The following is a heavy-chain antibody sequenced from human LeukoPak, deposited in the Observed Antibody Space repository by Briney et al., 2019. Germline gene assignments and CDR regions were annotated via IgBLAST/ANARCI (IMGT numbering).Heavy chain of an antibody. CDR1: GGSISGYF. Sequence: SETLSLTCTVSGGSISGYFWSWIRQPAGKGLEWIGRIYSSGSNNYNPSLKSRVTMSLDTSKNHLSLNLSSVTAADTAVYYCAREPTSGREPTSGRPLDYWGQGTLVTVSP. J-gene: IGHJ4*02. CDR3: AREPTSGREPTSGRPLDY. D-gene: IGHD5-12*01. CDR2: IYSSGSN. V-gene: IGHV4-4*07.